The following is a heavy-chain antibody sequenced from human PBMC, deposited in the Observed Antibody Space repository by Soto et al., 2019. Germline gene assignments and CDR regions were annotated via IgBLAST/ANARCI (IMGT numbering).Heavy chain of an antibody. D-gene: IGHD3-10*01. CDR2: ITGSGGST. V-gene: IGHV3-23*01. CDR1: GFTFTIYA. J-gene: IGHJ4*02. CDR3: AKARGAMVRGAAFYFDY. Sequence: PGGSLRLSCAASGFTFTIYAMSWVRQAPGKGLEWVSAITGSGGSTYYADSVKGRFTISRDNSKNTLYLQMNSVRAEDTAVYYCAKARGAMVRGAAFYFDYWGQGTLVTVSS.